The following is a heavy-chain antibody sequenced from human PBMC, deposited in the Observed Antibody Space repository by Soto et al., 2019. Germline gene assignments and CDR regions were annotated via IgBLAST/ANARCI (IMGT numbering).Heavy chain of an antibody. CDR3: AAFIAAAPLSTGMDV. D-gene: IGHD6-13*01. Sequence: SSETLSLTCTVSGGSISSSSYYWGWIRQPPGKGLEWIGSIYYSGSTYYNPSLKSRVTISVDTSKNQFSLKLSSVTAADTAVYYCAAFIAAAPLSTGMDVWGQGTTVTVSS. V-gene: IGHV4-39*01. CDR1: GGSISSSSYY. J-gene: IGHJ6*02. CDR2: IYYSGST.